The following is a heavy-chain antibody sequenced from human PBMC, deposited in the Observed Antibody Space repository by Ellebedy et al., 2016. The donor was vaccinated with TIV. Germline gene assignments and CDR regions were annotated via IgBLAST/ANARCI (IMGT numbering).Heavy chain of an antibody. D-gene: IGHD1-7*01. CDR1: GGSISSSSYY. Sequence: SETLSLTXTVSGGSISSSSYYWGWIRQPPGKGLEWIGSIYYSGSTYYNPSLKSRVTISVDTSKNQFSLKLSSVTAADTAVYYCAIIIGSTRLPGGYWGQGTLVTVSS. CDR3: AIIIGSTRLPGGY. J-gene: IGHJ4*02. CDR2: IYYSGST. V-gene: IGHV4-39*01.